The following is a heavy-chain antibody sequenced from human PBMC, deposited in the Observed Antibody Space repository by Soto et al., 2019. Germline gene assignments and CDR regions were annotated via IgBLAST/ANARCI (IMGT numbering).Heavy chain of an antibody. J-gene: IGHJ4*02. CDR1: GYIFPNDW. CDR2: IYPADSDT. V-gene: IGHV5-51*01. D-gene: IGHD6-13*01. CDR3: ANQRWYSASASVVPFHY. Sequence: PGESLKISCRGSGYIFPNDWIAWVRQMPGKGLEWMGIIYPADSDTRYNPSFEGHVTITADNSKNTLYLEMNSLRAEDTAVYYCANQRWYSASASVVPFHYWGQGTLVTVSS.